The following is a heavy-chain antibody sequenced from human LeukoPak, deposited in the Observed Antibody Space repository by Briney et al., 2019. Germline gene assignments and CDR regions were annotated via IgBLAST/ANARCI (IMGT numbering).Heavy chain of an antibody. CDR2: ISSSSSYI. Sequence: GGSLRLSCAASGFTFSSYSMNWVRQAPGKGLEWVSSISSSSSYIYYADSVKGRFTISRDNAKNSLYLQMNSLRAEDTAVYYCARGDSSSWYPGFDPWGQGTLVTVSS. D-gene: IGHD6-13*01. V-gene: IGHV3-21*01. CDR3: ARGDSSSWYPGFDP. CDR1: GFTFSSYS. J-gene: IGHJ5*02.